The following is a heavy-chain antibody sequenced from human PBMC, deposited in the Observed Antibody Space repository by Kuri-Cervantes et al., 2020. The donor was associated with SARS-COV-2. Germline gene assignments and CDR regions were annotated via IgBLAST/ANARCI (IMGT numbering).Heavy chain of an antibody. J-gene: IGHJ4*02. V-gene: IGHV1-24*01. CDR3: ARERETGCSTSCSYYFDY. Sequence: ASVKVSCKVPGYTLTELSMHWVRQAPGKGLEWVGGFDPEDGETIYAQKFQGRATMTEDTSTDTAYMELSSLRSEDTAVYYCARERETGCSTSCSYYFDYWGQGTLVTVSS. D-gene: IGHD2-2*01. CDR1: GYTLTELS. CDR2: FDPEDGET.